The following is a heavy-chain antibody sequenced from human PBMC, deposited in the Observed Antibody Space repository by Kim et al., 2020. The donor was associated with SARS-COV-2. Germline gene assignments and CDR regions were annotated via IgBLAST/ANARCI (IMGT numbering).Heavy chain of an antibody. V-gene: IGHV1-2*02. D-gene: IGHD2-2*02. CDR1: GYTFTGYY. Sequence: ASVKVSCKASGYTFTGYYMHWVRQAPGQGLEWMGWINPNSGGTNYAQKFQGRVTMTRDTSISTAYMELSRLRSDDTAVYYCAREEVVVPAAILRGPKEFNWFDPWGQGTLVTVSS. J-gene: IGHJ5*02. CDR2: INPNSGGT. CDR3: AREEVVVPAAILRGPKEFNWFDP.